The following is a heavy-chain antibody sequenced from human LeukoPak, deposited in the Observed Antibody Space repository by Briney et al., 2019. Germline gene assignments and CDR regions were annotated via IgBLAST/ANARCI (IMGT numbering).Heavy chain of an antibody. D-gene: IGHD3-22*01. V-gene: IGHV3-23*01. CDR3: AKVRYYYDSSGYSYFDY. CDR1: GFTFSSYA. J-gene: IGHJ4*02. CDR2: ISGSGGST. Sequence: GGSLRLSCAASGFTFSSYAMSWVRQALGKGLEWVSAISGSGGSTYYADSVKGRFTISRDNSKNTLYLQMNSLRAEDTAVYYCAKVRYYYDSSGYSYFDYWGQGTLVTVSS.